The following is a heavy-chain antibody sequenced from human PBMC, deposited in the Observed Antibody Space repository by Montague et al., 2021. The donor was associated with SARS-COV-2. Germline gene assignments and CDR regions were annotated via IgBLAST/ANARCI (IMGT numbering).Heavy chain of an antibody. Sequence: SETLSLTCSVSSDSISSRSYCWAWIRQSPGKGLEWIGNICYGGSTYYXPSLRSRVVMSAETSKSQFSLKLYSVTAADTSIYYCARRRDRSTVVSPAVFDLWGQGTMVIVPS. D-gene: IGHD4-23*01. CDR2: ICYGGST. V-gene: IGHV4-39*01. J-gene: IGHJ3*01. CDR3: ARRRDRSTVVSPAVFDL. CDR1: SDSISSRSYC.